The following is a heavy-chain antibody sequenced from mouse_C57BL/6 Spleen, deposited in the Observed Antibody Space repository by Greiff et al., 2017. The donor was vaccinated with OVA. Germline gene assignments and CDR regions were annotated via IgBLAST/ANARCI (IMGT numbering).Heavy chain of an antibody. CDR2: IDPEDGDT. D-gene: IGHD1-1*01. Sequence: VQLQQSGAELVRPGASVKLSCTASGFNIKDYYMHWVKQRPEQGLEWIGRIDPEDGDTEYAPKFQGKATMTADTSSNTAYLQLSSLTSEDAAVYYCTRYYYGSRWYYGVWGTGTTVTVST. CDR3: TRYYYGSRWYYGV. J-gene: IGHJ1*03. CDR1: GFNIKDYY. V-gene: IGHV14-1*01.